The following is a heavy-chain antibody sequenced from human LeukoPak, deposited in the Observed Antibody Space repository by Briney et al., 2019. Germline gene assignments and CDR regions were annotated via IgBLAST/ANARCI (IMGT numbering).Heavy chain of an antibody. J-gene: IGHJ4*02. CDR1: GYTFTSYG. V-gene: IGHV1-18*01. Sequence: ASVKVSCKASGYTFTSYGITWVRQAPGQGLEWMGWISGYNGNTNYAQKFQGRVTMTTDTSTSTVYMELRSLRSDNTAVYYCARVTGYMIEDYFDYWGQGTLVTVSS. D-gene: IGHD3-22*01. CDR3: ARVTGYMIEDYFDY. CDR2: ISGYNGNT.